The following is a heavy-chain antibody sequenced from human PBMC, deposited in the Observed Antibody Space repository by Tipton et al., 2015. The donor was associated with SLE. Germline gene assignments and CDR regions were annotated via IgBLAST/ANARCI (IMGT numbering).Heavy chain of an antibody. D-gene: IGHD6-13*01. CDR1: EFTLSSYW. CDR2: MFSSGDT. Sequence: LRLSCAASEFTLSSYWMSWVRQAPGKGLEWIGRMFSSGDTNYNPSLKSRLTMSVDTSKNQFSLTVNSVTAADTAVYYCARENVAADGALDVWGQGTMVTVSS. CDR3: ARENVAADGALDV. J-gene: IGHJ3*01. V-gene: IGHV4-4*07.